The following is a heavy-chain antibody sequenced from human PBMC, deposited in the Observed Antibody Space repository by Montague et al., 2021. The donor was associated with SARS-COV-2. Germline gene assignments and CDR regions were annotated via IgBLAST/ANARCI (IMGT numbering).Heavy chain of an antibody. CDR2: ISFSGCT. CDR3: ARGIALEDYFDF. V-gene: IGHV4-61*02. CDR1: GDSISSGSYY. Sequence: TLSLTCTVSGDSISSGSYYWSWIRQPAGKGLEWIGRISFSGCTYYNPSLKSRVTISVDTSKNQFSLKLSSLTATDTAMYYCARGIALEDYFDFWGQGTLVTVSS. D-gene: IGHD6-19*01. J-gene: IGHJ4*02.